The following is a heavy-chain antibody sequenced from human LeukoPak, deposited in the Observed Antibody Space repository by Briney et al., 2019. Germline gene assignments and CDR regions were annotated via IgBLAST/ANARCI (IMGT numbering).Heavy chain of an antibody. D-gene: IGHD3-3*01. CDR3: ARDLVGGIWSAGF. CDR1: GFTFTRYY. J-gene: IGHJ4*02. V-gene: IGHV1-2*06. Sequence: ASVTDSFKTSGFTFTRYYVHSIRQPRGQGLEGMGRINPNSCETINAERFQGRVTMTRDTSISTAYMELSSLRSDDTAVYYCARDLVGGIWSAGFWGQGSLVTVSS. CDR2: INPNSCET.